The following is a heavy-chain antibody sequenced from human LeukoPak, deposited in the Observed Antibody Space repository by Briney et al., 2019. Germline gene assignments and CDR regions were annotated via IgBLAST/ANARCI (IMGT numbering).Heavy chain of an antibody. CDR3: VRVSVGILPTIAARPSKYYYYGMDV. D-gene: IGHD6-6*01. CDR2: ISAYNGNT. J-gene: IGHJ6*02. Sequence: ASVTVSCTASGYTFTSYGISWVRQAPGQGLEWMGWISAYNGNTNYAQKLQGRVTMTTDTSTSTAYMELRSLRSDDTAVYYCVRVSVGILPTIAARPSKYYYYGMDVWGQGTTVTVSS. CDR1: GYTFTSYG. V-gene: IGHV1-18*01.